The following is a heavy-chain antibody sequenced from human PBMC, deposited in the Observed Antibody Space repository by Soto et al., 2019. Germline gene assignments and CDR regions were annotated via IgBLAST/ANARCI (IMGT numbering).Heavy chain of an antibody. CDR1: GAPINWGDYS. D-gene: IGHD2-2*01. CDR3: ARGRVVVPAAVMFNCLDP. J-gene: IGHJ5*02. V-gene: IGHV4-30-2*01. Sequence: SETLSLTCAISGAPINWGDYSWSWIRQPPGKGLEWIGYIFHGGSTYYNPSLRSRVTISVDRSRTQFSLKMGSVTAADTAVYYCARGRVVVPAAVMFNCLDPWGQGALVTVSS. CDR2: IFHGGST.